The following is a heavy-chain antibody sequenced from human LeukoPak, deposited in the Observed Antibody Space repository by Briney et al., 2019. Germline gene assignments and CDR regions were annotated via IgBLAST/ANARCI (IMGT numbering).Heavy chain of an antibody. V-gene: IGHV1-69*13. CDR3: ARDWAPLGYCSSTSRANYYYGMDV. D-gene: IGHD2-2*01. CDR2: IIPIFGTA. Sequence: SVKVSCKASGGTFISYAISWVRQAPGQGLEWMGGIIPIFGTANYAQKFQGRVTITADESTSTAYMELSSLRSEDTAVYYCARDWAPLGYCSSTSRANYYYGMDVWGQGPTVTVS. CDR1: GGTFISYA. J-gene: IGHJ6*02.